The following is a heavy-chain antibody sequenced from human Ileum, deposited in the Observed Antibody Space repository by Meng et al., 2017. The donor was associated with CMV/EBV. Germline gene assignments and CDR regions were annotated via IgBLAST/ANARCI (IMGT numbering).Heavy chain of an antibody. D-gene: IGHD3-3*01. CDR3: ARGPRFLEWPGSYFDY. Sequence: SETLSLTCTVSGDSISSSSYYYDWIRQPPGKGLEWIGSIYYSGSTFYNPSLESRVTMSLDTSKNQFSLKLSSVTAADTAVYYCARGPRFLEWPGSYFDYWGQGSLVTVSS. CDR1: GDSISSSSYY. J-gene: IGHJ4*02. CDR2: IYYSGST. V-gene: IGHV4-39*07.